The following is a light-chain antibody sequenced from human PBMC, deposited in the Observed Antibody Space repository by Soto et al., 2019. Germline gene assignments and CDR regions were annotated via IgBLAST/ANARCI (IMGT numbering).Light chain of an antibody. V-gene: IGLV2-8*01. CDR3: SSYAGSNDRWV. CDR2: EVS. J-gene: IGLJ3*02. Sequence: QSALTQPPSASGSPGQSVTISCTGTSSDIGAYNYVSWYQQPPGKAPKLMIHEVSKRPSGVPDRVSGSKSGNTASLTVSGLQAEDEADYYCSSYAGSNDRWVFGGGTKVTVL. CDR1: SSDIGAYNY.